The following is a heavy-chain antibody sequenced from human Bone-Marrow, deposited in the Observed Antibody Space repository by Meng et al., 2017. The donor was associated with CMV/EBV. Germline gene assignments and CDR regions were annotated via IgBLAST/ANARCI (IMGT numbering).Heavy chain of an antibody. V-gene: IGHV1-18*01. CDR3: ARGVHRMEYSRDWYDLDY. D-gene: IGHD6-19*01. Sequence: YTFTSYGISWVPHAPGQGLELMGLISVHNGNTKSAQKVQDRVTMTTDPSTRTAYMELRSLRSDDTAVYYCARGVHRMEYSRDWYDLDYWGQGTLVTVSS. CDR2: ISVHNGNT. J-gene: IGHJ4*02. CDR1: YTFTSYG.